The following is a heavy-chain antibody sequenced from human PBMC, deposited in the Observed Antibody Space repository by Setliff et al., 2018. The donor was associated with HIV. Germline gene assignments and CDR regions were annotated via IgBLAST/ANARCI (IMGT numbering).Heavy chain of an antibody. J-gene: IGHJ6*03. CDR1: ECSFTFRSFG. V-gene: IGHV3-30*02. D-gene: IGHD6-19*01. Sequence: PGGSLRLSCVASECSFTFRSFGMHWVRRAPGKGPEWLAFIWYDGSKKWYADSVKGRFTISRDNFKNTLFLQMNSLRPEDTALYFCVRGGTLAGQFYSYMHVWGKGTTVTVSS. CDR2: IWYDGSKK. CDR3: VRGGTLAGQFYSYMHV.